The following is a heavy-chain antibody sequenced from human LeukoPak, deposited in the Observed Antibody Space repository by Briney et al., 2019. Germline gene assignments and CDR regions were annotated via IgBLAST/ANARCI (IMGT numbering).Heavy chain of an antibody. V-gene: IGHV3-30*03. CDR3: ARANGQLWTTPDY. CDR2: ISYDGSKK. CDR1: GFTFSTYW. D-gene: IGHD5-18*01. Sequence: GGSLRLSCAASGFTFSTYWMSWVRQPQGEGLEWVAVISYDGSKKSSAESVKGRFTISRDNSKNTLYLQMNSLRPEDTAVYFCARANGQLWTTPDYWGQGTLVTISS. J-gene: IGHJ4*02.